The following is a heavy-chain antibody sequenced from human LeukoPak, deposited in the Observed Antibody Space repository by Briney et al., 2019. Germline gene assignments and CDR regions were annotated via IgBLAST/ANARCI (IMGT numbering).Heavy chain of an antibody. Sequence: ASVKVSCKASGYTFTSYGISWVRQAPGQGPEWMGWINPHSGGTNYAQKFQGRVTMTRDTSITTAYMGLSRLRSDDTAVYYCAKWGAENAFDIWGQGTMVTVSS. CDR1: GYTFTSYG. CDR3: AKWGAENAFDI. CDR2: INPHSGGT. J-gene: IGHJ3*02. D-gene: IGHD1-26*01. V-gene: IGHV1-2*02.